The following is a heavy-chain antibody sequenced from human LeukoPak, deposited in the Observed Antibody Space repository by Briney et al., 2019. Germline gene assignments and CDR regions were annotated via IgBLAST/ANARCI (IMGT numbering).Heavy chain of an antibody. Sequence: PSETLSLTCAVYGGSLSGYYWSWIRQPPGKGLEWIGEIDHSGSTNYNPSLKSRVTISVDTSKNQFSLKLSSVTAADTAVYYCAREGIAVAGFDYWGQGTLVTASS. V-gene: IGHV4-34*01. J-gene: IGHJ4*02. CDR1: GGSLSGYY. CDR3: AREGIAVAGFDY. CDR2: IDHSGST. D-gene: IGHD6-19*01.